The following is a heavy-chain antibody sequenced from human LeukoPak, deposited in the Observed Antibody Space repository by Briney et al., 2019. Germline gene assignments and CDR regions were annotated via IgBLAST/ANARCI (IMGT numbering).Heavy chain of an antibody. V-gene: IGHV3-53*01. D-gene: IGHD2-15*01. Sequence: QSGGSLRLSCAASGFTVSSNYMSWVRQAPGKGLEWVSVIYSGGTTYSAGSVKGRFTISRDNSKNTLYLQMNSLRAEDTAVYYCARAGLYCSGGSCYHFDYWGQGTLVTVSS. CDR2: IYSGGTT. J-gene: IGHJ4*02. CDR3: ARAGLYCSGGSCYHFDY. CDR1: GFTVSSNY.